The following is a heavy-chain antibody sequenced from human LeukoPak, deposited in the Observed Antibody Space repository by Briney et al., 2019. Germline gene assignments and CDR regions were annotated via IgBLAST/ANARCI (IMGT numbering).Heavy chain of an antibody. V-gene: IGHV1-18*01. J-gene: IGHJ3*02. Sequence: ASVKVSCKASGYTFTSYGISWVRQAPGQGLEWVGWISAYNGNTNYAQKLQGRVTMTTDTSTSTAYMELRSLRSDDTAVYYCARDQEFTMVRGEGGLDAFDIWGQGTMVTVSS. CDR3: ARDQEFTMVRGEGGLDAFDI. D-gene: IGHD3-10*01. CDR1: GYTFTSYG. CDR2: ISAYNGNT.